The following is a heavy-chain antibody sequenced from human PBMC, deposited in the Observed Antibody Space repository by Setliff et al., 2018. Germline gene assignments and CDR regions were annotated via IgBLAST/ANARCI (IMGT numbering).Heavy chain of an antibody. V-gene: IGHV1-18*01. J-gene: IGHJ4*02. Sequence: RASVKVSCKASGYTFTSYDINWVRQATGQGLEWMGWISAYNGDTKIAQNLQGRVTMTTDTSTSTAYMELRSLRSDDTAVYYCARADYSSSLHYFDYWGQGTLVTVSS. CDR3: ARADYSSSLHYFDY. CDR2: ISAYNGDT. D-gene: IGHD6-13*01. CDR1: GYTFTSYD.